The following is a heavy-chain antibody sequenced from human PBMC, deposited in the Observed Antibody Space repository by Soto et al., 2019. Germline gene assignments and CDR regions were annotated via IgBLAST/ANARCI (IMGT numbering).Heavy chain of an antibody. D-gene: IGHD3-10*01. V-gene: IGHV3-15*01. CDR3: TTPPLLTMVRGVIITSDY. CDR2: IKSKTDGGTT. Sequence: EVQLVESGGGLVKPGGSLRLSCAASGFTFTNAWMSWVRQAPGKGLEWVGRIKSKTDGGTTDYAAPVKGRFTISRDDSKNTLFLQMNSLKTEDTAVYYCTTPPLLTMVRGVIITSDYWGQGTLVTVSS. CDR1: GFTFTNAW. J-gene: IGHJ4*02.